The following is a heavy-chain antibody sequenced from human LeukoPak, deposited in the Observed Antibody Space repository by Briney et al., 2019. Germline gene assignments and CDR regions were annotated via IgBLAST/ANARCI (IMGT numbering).Heavy chain of an antibody. CDR1: GFTFSSYA. V-gene: IGHV3-23*01. J-gene: IGHJ4*02. CDR2: IGGGGVGT. CDR3: AKDRPTTGTTFDN. D-gene: IGHD1-1*01. Sequence: GGSLRLSCAASGFTFSSYAVSWVRQAPGKGLEWVSSIGGGGVGTYYADSVKGRFTISRDNSKNTLYLQMNSLRVEDTAVYYCAKDRPTTGTTFDNWGRGTLVTVSS.